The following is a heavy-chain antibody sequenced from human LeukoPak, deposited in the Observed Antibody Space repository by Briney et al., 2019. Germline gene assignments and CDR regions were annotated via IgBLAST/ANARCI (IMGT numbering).Heavy chain of an antibody. D-gene: IGHD2-2*01. CDR2: ISGSSSTI. Sequence: GGSLRLSCAASGFTFSSYSMKWVRQAPGKGLEWVSYISGSSSTIYYADSVKGRFTISRDNAKNSLYLQMNSLRAEDTAVYYCAREGDIVVVPADLDYWGQGTLVTVSS. J-gene: IGHJ4*02. CDR1: GFTFSSYS. V-gene: IGHV3-48*04. CDR3: AREGDIVVVPADLDY.